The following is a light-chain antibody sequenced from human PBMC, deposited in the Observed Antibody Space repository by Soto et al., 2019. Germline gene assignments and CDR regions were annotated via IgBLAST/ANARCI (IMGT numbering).Light chain of an antibody. V-gene: IGKV3-20*01. Sequence: EIVLTQSPGTLSLSPGERATLSCRASQSVNNNYLAWYQQKPGQAPRLLIYGESSRATDFPDKFSGSGSGTDFSLTISRLEPEDFAVYYCQQYGSSHPFTFGPGKKVDVK. CDR3: QQYGSSHPFT. CDR2: GES. J-gene: IGKJ3*01. CDR1: QSVNNNY.